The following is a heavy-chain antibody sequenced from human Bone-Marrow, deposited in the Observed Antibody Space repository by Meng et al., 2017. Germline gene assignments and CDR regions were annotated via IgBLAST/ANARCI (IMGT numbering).Heavy chain of an antibody. V-gene: IGHV3-30*01. CDR3: ARARYCSGGSCYPDLGY. CDR1: GFTFSSYA. Sequence: GESLKISCAASGFTFSSYAMHWVRQAPGKGLEWVAVISYDGSNKYYADSVKGRFTISRDNSKNTLYLQMNSLRAEDTAVYYCARARYCSGGSCYPDLGYWGQGNRV. D-gene: IGHD2-15*01. J-gene: IGHJ4*02. CDR2: ISYDGSNK.